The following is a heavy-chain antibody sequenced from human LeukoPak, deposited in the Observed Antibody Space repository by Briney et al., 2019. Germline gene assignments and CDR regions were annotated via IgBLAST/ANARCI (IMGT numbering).Heavy chain of an antibody. CDR1: GFTFSSYW. CDR3: ARVKAGDPFDC. Sequence: PGGSLRLSCAASGFTFSSYWMHWVRQAPGKGLVWVSRINSDGSSTSYADSVKGRFTISRDNAKNTPYLQMNSLRAEDTAVYYCARVKAGDPFDCWGQGTLVTVSS. D-gene: IGHD6-13*01. CDR2: INSDGSST. V-gene: IGHV3-74*01. J-gene: IGHJ4*02.